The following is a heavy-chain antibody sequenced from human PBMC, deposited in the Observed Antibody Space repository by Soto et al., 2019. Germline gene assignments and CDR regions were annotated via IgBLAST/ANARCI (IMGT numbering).Heavy chain of an antibody. D-gene: IGHD1-26*01. Sequence: QVTLKESGPVLVKPTEALTLTCTVSGFSLSNARMGVSWIRQPPGKALECLAHIFSNDEKSYTTSLMGRLTISKHTSRSQVVLTLTNMDPVDTATYCCARTVVGATWVPWFEPWGQGSMVTVSS. V-gene: IGHV2-26*01. CDR3: ARTVVGATWVPWFEP. J-gene: IGHJ5*02. CDR1: GFSLSNARMG. CDR2: IFSNDEK.